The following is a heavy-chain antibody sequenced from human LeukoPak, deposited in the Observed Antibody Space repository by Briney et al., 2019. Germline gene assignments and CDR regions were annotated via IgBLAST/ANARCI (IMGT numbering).Heavy chain of an antibody. V-gene: IGHV1-69*05. CDR2: IIPIFGTT. CDR1: GGTFSSYA. J-gene: IGHJ4*02. Sequence: GASVKVSCKASGGTFSSYAISWVRQAPGQGLEWMGGIIPIFGTTNYAQKFQGRVTMTRDTSTSTVYMELSSLRAEDTAVYYCVRDWSYCSGGSCSGTFDYWGQGTLVTVSS. CDR3: VRDWSYCSGGSCSGTFDY. D-gene: IGHD2-15*01.